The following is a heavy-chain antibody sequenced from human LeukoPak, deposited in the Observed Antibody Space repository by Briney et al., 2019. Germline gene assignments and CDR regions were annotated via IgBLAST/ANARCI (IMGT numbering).Heavy chain of an antibody. CDR2: ISEDGGLT. CDR3: AKDPKREYFFDY. J-gene: IGHJ4*02. V-gene: IGHV3-43*02. CDR1: GFRFENCA. Sequence: GGSLRLSCAASGFRFENCAMHWVRQVPGKGLEWVSIISEDGGLTYYADSVKGRFTISRDNSKNSLCLQMNSLRSEDTALYYCAKDPKREYFFDYWGQGTLVTVSS. D-gene: IGHD6-25*01.